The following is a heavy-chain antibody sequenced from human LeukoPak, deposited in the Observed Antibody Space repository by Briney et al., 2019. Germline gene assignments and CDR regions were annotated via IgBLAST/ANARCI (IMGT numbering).Heavy chain of an antibody. CDR3: ARSLAVSGTGFDF. D-gene: IGHD6-19*01. CDR2: VYYGGST. J-gene: IGHJ4*02. Sequence: PSETLSLTCSVSGGSISSTNYYWGWIRQPPGKGLEWLGTVYYGGSTYYNPSLKSRLTISVATSRNQFSLELNSVTAGDTAVYYCARSLAVSGTGFDFWGQGTLVTASS. V-gene: IGHV4-39*01. CDR1: GGSISSTNYY.